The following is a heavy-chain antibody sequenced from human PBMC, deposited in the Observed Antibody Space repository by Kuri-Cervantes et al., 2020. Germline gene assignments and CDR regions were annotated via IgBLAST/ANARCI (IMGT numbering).Heavy chain of an antibody. D-gene: IGHD3-22*01. J-gene: IGHJ4*02. CDR2: ISWNSGDI. CDR1: GFILDDYA. V-gene: IGHV3-9*01. Sequence: LSLTCEASGFILDDYAIHWVRQAPGKGLEWVSGISWNSGDIGYADSVKGRFTISRDNAKNSLFLQMNSLRPEDTSIYYCARGVFSDSSSFDYWGRGTLVTVSS. CDR3: ARGVFSDSSSFDY.